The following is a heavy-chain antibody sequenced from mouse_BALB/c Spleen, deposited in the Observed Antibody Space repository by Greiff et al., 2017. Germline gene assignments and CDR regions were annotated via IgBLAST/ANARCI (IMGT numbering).Heavy chain of an antibody. V-gene: IGHV5-17*02. J-gene: IGHJ4*01. D-gene: IGHD2-4*01. CDR3: ARGGRGALITTDYAMDY. Sequence: EVQLVESGGGLVQPGGSRKLSCAASGFTFSSFGMHWVRQAPEKGLEWVAYISSGSSTIYYADTVKGRFTISRDNPKNTLFLQMTSLRSEDTAMYYCARGGRGALITTDYAMDYWGQGTSVTVSS. CDR1: GFTFSSFG. CDR2: ISSGSSTI.